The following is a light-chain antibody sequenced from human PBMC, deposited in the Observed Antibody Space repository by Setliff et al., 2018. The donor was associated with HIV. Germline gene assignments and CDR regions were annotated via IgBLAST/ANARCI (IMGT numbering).Light chain of an antibody. Sequence: QSALTQPPSVSGTPGQRVTISCSGGIYNIGSHTVHWYQQLPGVAPKLLLYSDNRRYTGVPDRFSGSKDDTSASLAINGLQSEDEAEYYCAAWDVSLKVDVFGSGTKVTVL. J-gene: IGLJ1*01. CDR2: SDN. CDR3: AAWDVSLKVDV. V-gene: IGLV1-44*01. CDR1: IYNIGSHT.